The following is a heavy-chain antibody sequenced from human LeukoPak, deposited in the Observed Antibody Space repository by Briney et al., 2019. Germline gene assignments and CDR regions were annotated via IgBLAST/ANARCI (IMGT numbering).Heavy chain of an antibody. J-gene: IGHJ4*02. V-gene: IGHV3-9*01. CDR3: AKASSWPYQALDY. CDR1: GFTFADYA. D-gene: IGHD6-6*01. CDR2: ISWNRGSI. Sequence: GGSLRISCAASGFTFADYAMHWVRQAPGKGLEWVSGISWNRGSIGYADSAKGRFTISRDNAKNSLYLQMNSLRADDTALYYCAKASSWPYQALDYWGQGTLVSVSS.